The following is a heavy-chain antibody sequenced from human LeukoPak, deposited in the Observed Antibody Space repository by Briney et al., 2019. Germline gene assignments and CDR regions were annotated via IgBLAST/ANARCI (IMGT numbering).Heavy chain of an antibody. Sequence: GGSLRLSCEASGFTFDDYGMSWVRQAPGKGLVWISRINSDGSSTSYADSVKGRFTISRDNAKNTLYLQMNSLRAEDTAVYYCARDFDTAMVTYDYWGQGTLVTVSS. CDR2: INSDGSST. J-gene: IGHJ4*02. V-gene: IGHV3-74*01. CDR3: ARDFDTAMVTYDY. D-gene: IGHD5-18*01. CDR1: GFTFDDYG.